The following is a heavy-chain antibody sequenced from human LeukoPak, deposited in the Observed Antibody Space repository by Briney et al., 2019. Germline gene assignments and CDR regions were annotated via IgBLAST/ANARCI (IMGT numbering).Heavy chain of an antibody. D-gene: IGHD4-23*01. Sequence: SQTLSLTCTVSGGSISSGAHYWSWVRQPPGKGLEWIGYISYSGSTYYNPSLKSRVTISIDTSKSQFSLKLSSVTAADTAVYYCARYYGGNSNFDYWGQGTLVTVSS. V-gene: IGHV4-30-4*01. J-gene: IGHJ4*02. CDR2: ISYSGST. CDR3: ARYYGGNSNFDY. CDR1: GGSISSGAHY.